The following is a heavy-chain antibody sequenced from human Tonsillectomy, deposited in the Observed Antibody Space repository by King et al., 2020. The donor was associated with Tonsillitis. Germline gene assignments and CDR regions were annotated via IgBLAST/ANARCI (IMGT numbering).Heavy chain of an antibody. D-gene: IGHD5-18*01. CDR3: ARGPIRGYSYYYFDY. Sequence: QVQLQQWGAGLLKPSETLSLTCAVYGGSFRGYYWTWLRQHPGKGLEWIGEINHSGSTNYNPSLKSRVTISVDTSKNQFSLKLSSVTAADTAVYYCARGPIRGYSYYYFDYWGQGTLVTVSS. CDR2: INHSGST. V-gene: IGHV4-34*01. J-gene: IGHJ4*02. CDR1: GGSFRGYY.